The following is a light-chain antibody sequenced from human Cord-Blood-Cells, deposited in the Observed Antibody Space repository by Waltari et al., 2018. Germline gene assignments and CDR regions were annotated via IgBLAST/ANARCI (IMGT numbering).Light chain of an antibody. Sequence: DIQMTQSPSTLSASVGDRVTITCRASQSISSWLAWYQQKPGKAPNRLIYKASSLEIGVPSRFSGSGSGTEFTLTISSLQPDDFATYYCQQYNSYWTFGQGTKVEIK. CDR3: QQYNSYWT. CDR2: KAS. CDR1: QSISSW. V-gene: IGKV1-5*03. J-gene: IGKJ1*01.